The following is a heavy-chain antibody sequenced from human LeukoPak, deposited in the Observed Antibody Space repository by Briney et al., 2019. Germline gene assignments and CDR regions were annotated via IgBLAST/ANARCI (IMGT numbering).Heavy chain of an antibody. Sequence: PSETLSLTCTVSAGSISSSSYYWGWIRQPPGKGLEWIGSIYYSGSTYYNPSLKSRVTISVDTSKNQFPLKLSSVTAADTAVYYCARALGALDSGYEDDPEPYYYYGMDVWGQGTTVTVSS. D-gene: IGHD5-12*01. CDR2: IYYSGST. CDR1: AGSISSSSYY. CDR3: ARALGALDSGYEDDPEPYYYYGMDV. J-gene: IGHJ6*02. V-gene: IGHV4-39*01.